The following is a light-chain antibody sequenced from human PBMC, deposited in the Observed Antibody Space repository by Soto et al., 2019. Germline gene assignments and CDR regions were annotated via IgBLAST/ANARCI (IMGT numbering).Light chain of an antibody. Sequence: QSVLTQPPSASGTPGQRVTISCSGSSSNIGSNTVNWYQQLPGTAPKLLIYNDNQRPSGVPDRFSGSKSGTSASLAISGLQSGDEADYACAAWDASLTGYVFGTGTKLTVL. CDR3: AAWDASLTGYV. V-gene: IGLV1-44*01. CDR1: SSNIGSNT. J-gene: IGLJ1*01. CDR2: NDN.